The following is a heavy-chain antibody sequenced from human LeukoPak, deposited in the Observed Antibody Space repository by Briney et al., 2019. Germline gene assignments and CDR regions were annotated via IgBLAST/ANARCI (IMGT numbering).Heavy chain of an antibody. CDR1: GYTFSGTGWF. D-gene: IGHD3-10*01. Sequence: GDPVKLSCTASGYTFSGTGWFLYGLRQAPGQGLECMGWIHPNNGDTAYAQKFEGRVAMTRDTSISTAYMELRRLRPDDTAVYFCARDGPAQMVDLDYWGQGTLVTVSS. CDR2: IHPNNGDT. CDR3: ARDGPAQMVDLDY. J-gene: IGHJ4*02. V-gene: IGHV1-2*02.